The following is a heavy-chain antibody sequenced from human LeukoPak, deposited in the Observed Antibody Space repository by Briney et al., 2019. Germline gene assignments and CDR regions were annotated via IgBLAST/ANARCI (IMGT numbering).Heavy chain of an antibody. CDR1: GFTFSSYA. D-gene: IGHD6-19*01. CDR2: ISGSGGST. CDR3: AKGRPGAVAGDYFDY. V-gene: IGHV3-23*01. Sequence: GGTLRLSCAASGFTFSSYAMSWVRQAPGKGLEWVSAISGSGGSTYYADSVKGRFTISRDNSKNTLYLQMNSLRAEDTAVYYCAKGRPGAVAGDYFDYWGQGTLVTVSS. J-gene: IGHJ4*02.